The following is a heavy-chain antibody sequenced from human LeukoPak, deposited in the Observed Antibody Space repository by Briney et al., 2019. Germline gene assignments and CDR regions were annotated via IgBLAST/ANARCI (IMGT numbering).Heavy chain of an antibody. D-gene: IGHD6-19*01. Sequence: SETLSLTCTVSGGSISSYYWSWIRQPAGKGLEWIGRIYTSGSTNYNPSLKSRVTMSVDTSKNQFSLKLSSVTAADTAVYYCARDSQQWLVRYYYMDVWGKGTTVTVSS. J-gene: IGHJ6*03. CDR2: IYTSGST. V-gene: IGHV4-4*07. CDR1: GGSISSYY. CDR3: ARDSQQWLVRYYYMDV.